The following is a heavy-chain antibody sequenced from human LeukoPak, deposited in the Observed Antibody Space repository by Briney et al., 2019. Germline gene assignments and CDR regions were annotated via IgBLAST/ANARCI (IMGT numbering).Heavy chain of an antibody. V-gene: IGHV3-74*03. Sequence: TGGSLRLSCAASGFTFNSYRIHWVRQVPGKGLVWVSRINGDGSSTAYADSVKGRFTISRDNAKNTLYLQMNSLRAEDTAVYYCAREKGSSNYDSWGQGTLVTVSS. CDR3: AREKGSSNYDS. CDR1: GFTFNSYR. CDR2: INGDGSST. D-gene: IGHD4-11*01. J-gene: IGHJ5*01.